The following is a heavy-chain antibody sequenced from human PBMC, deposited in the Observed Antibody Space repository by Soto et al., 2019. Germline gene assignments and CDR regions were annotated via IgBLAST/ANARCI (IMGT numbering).Heavy chain of an antibody. D-gene: IGHD4-17*01. CDR1: GGSLSNYG. Sequence: QVQLVQSGAEVKKPGSSVKVSCKASGGSLSNYGISWVRQAPGQGLEWMGGIIPVFGTANYAQKFHGRVTITEDESTNIVYMDVTSLRSEDTAVYYCARGDATKIVVTTHYAMDVWGQGTTVTVSS. J-gene: IGHJ6*02. CDR2: IIPVFGTA. CDR3: ARGDATKIVVTTHYAMDV. V-gene: IGHV1-69*12.